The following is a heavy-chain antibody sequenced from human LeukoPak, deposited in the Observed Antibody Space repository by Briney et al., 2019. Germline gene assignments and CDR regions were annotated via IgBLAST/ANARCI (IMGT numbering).Heavy chain of an antibody. CDR1: GGSMSSYY. CDR2: IYYSGST. J-gene: IGHJ4*02. V-gene: IGHV4-59*01. Sequence: PSEPVSLTCTVSGGSMSSYYWSWIRQPPGKGLEWIGYIYYSGSTNYSPYLMSRVTISIDTSKNQFSLKLTSVTAADTAVYYCARILDRGRSDYWGQGTRVSLLS. CDR3: ARILDRGRSDY.